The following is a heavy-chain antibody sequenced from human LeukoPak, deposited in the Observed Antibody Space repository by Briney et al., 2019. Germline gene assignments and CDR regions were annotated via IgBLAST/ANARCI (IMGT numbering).Heavy chain of an antibody. CDR2: ISAYNGNT. CDR1: GHTFTTYY. J-gene: IGHJ4*02. CDR3: ARYGGSYYQAPDY. D-gene: IGHD1-26*01. Sequence: ASVKVSCKASGHTFTTYYVHLVRQAPGQGLEWMGWISAYNGNTNYAQKLQGRVTMTTDTSTSTAYMELRSLRSDDTAVYYCARYGGSYYQAPDYWGQGTLVTVSS. V-gene: IGHV1-18*04.